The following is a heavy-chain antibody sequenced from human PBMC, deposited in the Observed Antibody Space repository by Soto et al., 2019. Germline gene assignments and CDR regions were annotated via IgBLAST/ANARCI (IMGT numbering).Heavy chain of an antibody. CDR3: AGVVGIQYYYDSSGYYGY. Sequence: QVQLVQSGAEVQKPGSSVKVSCKASGGTFSSYAISWVRQAPGQGLEGMGGIIPIFGTANYAQKFQGRVTITGDESTSTAYMELSSLRSEDTAVYYCAGVVGIQYYYDSSGYYGYWGQGTLVTVSS. D-gene: IGHD3-22*01. J-gene: IGHJ4*02. CDR1: GGTFSSYA. CDR2: IIPIFGTA. V-gene: IGHV1-69*01.